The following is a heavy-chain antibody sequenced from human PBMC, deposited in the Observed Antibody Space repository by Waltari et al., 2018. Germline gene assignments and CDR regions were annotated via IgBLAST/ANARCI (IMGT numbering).Heavy chain of an antibody. V-gene: IGHV3-43D*03. D-gene: IGHD6-19*01. J-gene: IGHJ4*02. Sequence: EVQLVESGGVVVQPGGSLRLSCAASGFTFDDYAMHWVRQAPGKGLDWFSLISWEGSTTSYADSVKGRFTISRDNSKNSLYLQMNSLRAEDNALYYCAKDSRGYSGWVDYWGQGTLVTVSS. CDR3: AKDSRGYSGWVDY. CDR2: ISWEGSTT. CDR1: GFTFDDYA.